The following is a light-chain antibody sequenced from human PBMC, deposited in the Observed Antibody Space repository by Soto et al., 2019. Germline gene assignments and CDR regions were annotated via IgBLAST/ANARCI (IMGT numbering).Light chain of an antibody. J-gene: IGKJ4*01. CDR3: QQRSNWPRALT. V-gene: IGKV3-11*01. Sequence: EIVLTQSPATLSLSPGERATLSCRASQSVGTYLAWYQQKPGQAPRLLIYDASNRATGIPARFSGSGSGTDFPLTISSLEPEDFAVYYCQQRSNWPRALTFGGGPKVEIK. CDR2: DAS. CDR1: QSVGTY.